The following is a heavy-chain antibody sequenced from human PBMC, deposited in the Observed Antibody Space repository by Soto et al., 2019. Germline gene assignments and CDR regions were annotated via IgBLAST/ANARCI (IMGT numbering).Heavy chain of an antibody. CDR1: GFMFNNSA. J-gene: IGHJ3*02. D-gene: IGHD2-21*01. V-gene: IGHV3-23*01. CDR2: VSDNGGSRGGT. Sequence: GGSLRLSCKASGFMFNNSAMTWVRQAPGQGLQWVASVSDNGGSRGGTYYADSVKGRFTISRDNSKNTLYLQLDSLTGADTAVYYCAKAKAVVIAALDIWGQGTMVTVSS. CDR3: AKAKAVVIAALDI.